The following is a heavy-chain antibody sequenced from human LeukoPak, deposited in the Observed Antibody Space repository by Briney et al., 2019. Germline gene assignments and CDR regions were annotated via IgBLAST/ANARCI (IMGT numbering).Heavy chain of an antibody. CDR3: ARESSSSWPLDY. J-gene: IGHJ4*02. V-gene: IGHV4-34*01. D-gene: IGHD6-13*01. Sequence: SETLSLTCAVYGGSFSGYYWSWIRQPPGKGLEWIGEINHSGSTNYNPSLKSRVTISVDTSKNQFSLKLSSVTAADTAVYYCARESSSSWPLDYWGQGTLVTVSS. CDR2: INHSGST. CDR1: GGSFSGYY.